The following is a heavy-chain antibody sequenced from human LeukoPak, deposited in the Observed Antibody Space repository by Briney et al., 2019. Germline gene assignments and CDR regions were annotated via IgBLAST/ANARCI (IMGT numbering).Heavy chain of an antibody. CDR2: ISGSGSST. CDR3: AKAQRPPILYYFDY. CDR1: GFTFSSYG. J-gene: IGHJ4*02. V-gene: IGHV3-23*01. D-gene: IGHD6-25*01. Sequence: GGSLRLSCAASGFTFSSYGMHWVRQAPGKGLEWVSGISGSGSSTNYADSVKGRFTISRDNSKKTLYLQMNSLRAEDTAIYYCAKAQRPPILYYFDYWGQGTLVTVSS.